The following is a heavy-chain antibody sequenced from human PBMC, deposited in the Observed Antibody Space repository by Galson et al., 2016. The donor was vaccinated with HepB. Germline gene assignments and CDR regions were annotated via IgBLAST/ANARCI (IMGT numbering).Heavy chain of an antibody. J-gene: IGHJ4*02. CDR3: ARDCYYTSDYRGCGLD. V-gene: IGHV3-48*02. Sequence: SLRLSCAASGFTFSTYNMDWVRQAPGKGLEWISFISGSGSAIYYADSVKGRFTISRDNAKNSLFLQMHSLRDEDTAVYYCARDCYYTSDYRGCGLDWGQGTLVTVSS. CDR1: GFTFSTYN. CDR2: ISGSGSAI. D-gene: IGHD3-3*01.